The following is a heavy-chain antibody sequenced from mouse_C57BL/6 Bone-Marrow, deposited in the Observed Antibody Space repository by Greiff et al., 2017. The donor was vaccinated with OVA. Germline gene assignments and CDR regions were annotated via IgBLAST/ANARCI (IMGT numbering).Heavy chain of an antibody. D-gene: IGHD2-12*01. CDR2: FYPGSGSI. CDR1: GYTFTEYT. Sequence: VQLQQSGAELVKPGASVKLSCKASGYTFTEYTIHWVKQRSGQGLEWIGWFYPGSGSIKYNEKFKDKATLTADKSSSTVYMELSRLTSEDSAVYFCARHEVREYSNDGAWFAYWGQGTLVTVSA. CDR3: ARHEVREYSNDGAWFAY. J-gene: IGHJ3*01. V-gene: IGHV1-62-2*01.